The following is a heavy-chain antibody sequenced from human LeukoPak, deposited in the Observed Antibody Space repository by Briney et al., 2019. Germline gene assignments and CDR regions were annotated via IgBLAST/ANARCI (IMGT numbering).Heavy chain of an antibody. CDR1: GGSFSGYY. V-gene: IGHV4-34*01. CDR2: INHSGTT. D-gene: IGHD4-17*01. J-gene: IGHJ5*02. Sequence: SETLSLTCAGYGGSFSGYYWSWIRHPPGKGLEWIGEINHSGTTNYNPSLKSRVTISVDTSKNQFSLKLSSVTAADTAVYYCARSGVTTGNWFDPWGQGTLVTVSS. CDR3: ARSGVTTGNWFDP.